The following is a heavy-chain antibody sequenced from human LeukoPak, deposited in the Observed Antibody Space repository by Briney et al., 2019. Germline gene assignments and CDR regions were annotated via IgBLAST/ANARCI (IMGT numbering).Heavy chain of an antibody. CDR1: GGSISSYY. Sequence: SETLSLTCTVSGGSISSYYWSWIRQPPGKGLEWIGYIYYSGSTNYNPSLKSRVTISVDTSKNQFSLKLSSVTAADTAVYYCARHGSGSYYALNAFDIWGQGTMVTVSS. J-gene: IGHJ3*02. CDR3: ARHGSGSYYALNAFDI. CDR2: IYYSGST. D-gene: IGHD3-10*01. V-gene: IGHV4-59*08.